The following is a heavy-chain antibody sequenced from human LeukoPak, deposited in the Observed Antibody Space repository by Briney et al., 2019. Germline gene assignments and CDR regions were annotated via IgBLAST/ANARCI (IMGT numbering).Heavy chain of an antibody. CDR1: GFIFNKYW. V-gene: IGHV3-74*01. Sequence: TGGSLRLSCAASGFIFNKYWIHWVRQAPGKRLVWVSRINSDGTSTVYADSVKGRFTISRDNAKNTVYLQMESLRAEDAAVYYCARDYGGAQLDYWGQGTLVTVSS. D-gene: IGHD2-2*01. CDR2: INSDGTST. CDR3: ARDYGGAQLDY. J-gene: IGHJ4*02.